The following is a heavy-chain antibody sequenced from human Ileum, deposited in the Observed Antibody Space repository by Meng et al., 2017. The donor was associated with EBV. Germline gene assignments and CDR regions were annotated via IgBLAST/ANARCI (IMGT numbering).Heavy chain of an antibody. CDR3: ARVGQWLPIDY. Sequence: GRLQERGPGPLKPSGTRSLTWAASGGSISSSNWWSWVRQPPGKGLEWIGEIYHSGSTNYNPFLKSRVTISVDKSKNQFSLNLSSVTAADTAVYYCARVGQWLPIDYWGQGTLVTVSS. CDR2: IYHSGST. V-gene: IGHV4-4*02. J-gene: IGHJ4*02. CDR1: GGSISSSNW. D-gene: IGHD6-19*01.